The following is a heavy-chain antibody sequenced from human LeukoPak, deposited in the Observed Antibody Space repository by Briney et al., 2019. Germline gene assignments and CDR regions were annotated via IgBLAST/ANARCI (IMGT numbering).Heavy chain of an antibody. V-gene: IGHV3-30*01. CDR3: ARDSTYYYDSGSSGPHYFDH. D-gene: IGHD3-10*01. CDR1: VFTFSNYA. CDR2: ISSGGTYE. Sequence: GGSLRLSCAASVFTFSNYAMHWVGQAPAKGLEWVSLISSGGTYEYYADSVKGRFTIFRDNSKNPLYLQLNSLRAEDTAVYYCARDSTYYYDSGSSGPHYFDHWGQGTLVTVSS. J-gene: IGHJ4*02.